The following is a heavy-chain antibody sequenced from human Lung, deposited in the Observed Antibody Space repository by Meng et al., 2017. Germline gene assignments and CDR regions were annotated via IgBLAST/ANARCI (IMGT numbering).Heavy chain of an antibody. D-gene: IGHD4-11*01. CDR3: ARGPTTMAHDFDY. V-gene: IGHV4-34*01. CDR2: INHSGST. CDR1: GGSFSGYY. Sequence: QARLQQWGAGLLKPSETLSLTCAVYGGSFSGYYGSWIRQPPGKGLEWIGEINHSGSTNYNPSLKSRVTISVDTSKNQFSLKLSSVTAADTAVYYCARGPTTMAHDFDYWGQGTLVTVSS. J-gene: IGHJ4*02.